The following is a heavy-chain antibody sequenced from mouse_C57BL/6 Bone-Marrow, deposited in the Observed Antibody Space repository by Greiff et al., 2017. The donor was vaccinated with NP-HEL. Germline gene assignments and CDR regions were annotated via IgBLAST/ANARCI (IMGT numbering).Heavy chain of an antibody. Sequence: EVQLVESGGGLVQPGGSLKLSCAASGFTFSDYGMAWVRQAPRKGPEWVAFISNLAYSIYYADTVTGRFTISRENAKNTLYLEMSSLRSEDTAMYYCARRGITTVALDYWGQGTTLTVSS. CDR1: GFTFSDYG. V-gene: IGHV5-15*01. CDR2: ISNLAYSI. CDR3: ARRGITTVALDY. D-gene: IGHD1-1*01. J-gene: IGHJ2*01.